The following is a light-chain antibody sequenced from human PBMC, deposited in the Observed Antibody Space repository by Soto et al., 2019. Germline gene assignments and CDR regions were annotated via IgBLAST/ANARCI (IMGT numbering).Light chain of an antibody. J-gene: IGLJ2*01. CDR3: SSYTTSGSLV. Sequence: QSALTQPASVSGSPGQSMTISCTGTSSDVGGYNYVSWYQQHPGKAAKLMIYDVSNRPSGVSNRFSGSKSGNTASLTISGLQAEDEADYYCSSYTTSGSLVFGGGTKLTVL. CDR1: SSDVGGYNY. CDR2: DVS. V-gene: IGLV2-14*01.